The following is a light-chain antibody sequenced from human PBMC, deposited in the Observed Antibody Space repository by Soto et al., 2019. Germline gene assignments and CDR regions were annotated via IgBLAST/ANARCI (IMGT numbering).Light chain of an antibody. CDR2: GAS. Sequence: EVVLTQSPGTLSLSPGERATLSCRASQIISSSYLAWYQQKPGQAPRLLIYGASSRATGIPDRFSGSGSGTDFTLTISSLEPEDFAVYYCQQYGSSPLVTFGQGTRLEIK. V-gene: IGKV3-20*01. CDR1: QIISSSY. J-gene: IGKJ5*01. CDR3: QQYGSSPLVT.